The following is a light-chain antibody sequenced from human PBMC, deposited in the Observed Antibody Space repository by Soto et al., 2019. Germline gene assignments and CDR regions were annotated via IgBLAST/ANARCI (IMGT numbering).Light chain of an antibody. CDR2: EVR. Sequence: QSALTQPASVSGSPGQSITISCTGTSSDIGGYDYVSWYQQRPGKAPKLMIYEVRYRPSGVFNRFSGSKSGNTASLTISGLQAEDEADYYCCSYTRTSNHYFFGSGTKVTVL. J-gene: IGLJ1*01. CDR3: CSYTRTSNHYF. CDR1: SSDIGGYDY. V-gene: IGLV2-14*01.